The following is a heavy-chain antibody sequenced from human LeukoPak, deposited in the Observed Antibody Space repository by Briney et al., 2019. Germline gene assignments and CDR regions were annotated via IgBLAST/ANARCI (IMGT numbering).Heavy chain of an antibody. J-gene: IGHJ4*02. Sequence: MSGGSLRLSCAASGFTLGNAWMSWVRQAPGKGLEWVGCIKSKTDGGTTDYAAPVKGRFTISRDDSKNTLYLQMNSLKTEDTAVYYCTTGGIIYDSSGYSHYWGQGTLVTVSS. CDR3: TTGGIIYDSSGYSHY. CDR1: GFTLGNAW. V-gene: IGHV3-15*01. CDR2: IKSKTDGGTT. D-gene: IGHD3-22*01.